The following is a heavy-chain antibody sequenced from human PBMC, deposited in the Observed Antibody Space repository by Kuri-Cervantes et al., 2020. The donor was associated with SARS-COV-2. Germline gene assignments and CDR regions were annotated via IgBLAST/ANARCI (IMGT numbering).Heavy chain of an antibody. CDR1: GYTLTELS. CDR3: AREVDCSSTSCYTPADYYYYYMDV. CDR2: IIPIFGTA. Sequence: SVKVSCKVSGYTLTELSMHWVRQAPGQVLEWMGGIIPIFGTANYAQKFQGRVTITTDESTSTAYMELSSLRSEDTAVYYCAREVDCSSTSCYTPADYYYYYMDVWGKGTTVTVSS. D-gene: IGHD2-2*01. J-gene: IGHJ6*03. V-gene: IGHV1-69*05.